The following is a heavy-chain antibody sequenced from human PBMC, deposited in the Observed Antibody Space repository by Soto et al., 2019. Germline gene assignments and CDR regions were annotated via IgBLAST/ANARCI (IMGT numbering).Heavy chain of an antibody. CDR2: IIPIFGTA. D-gene: IGHD2-15*01. CDR3: AREGCSGGSCYSYYYYGMDV. V-gene: IGHV1-69*13. J-gene: IGHJ6*02. CDR1: GGTFSSYA. Sequence: ASVKVSCKASGGTFSSYAISWVRQAPGQGLEWMGGIIPIFGTANYAQKFQGRVTITADESTSTAYMELSSLRSEDTAVYYCAREGCSGGSCYSYYYYGMDVWGQGTTVTVSS.